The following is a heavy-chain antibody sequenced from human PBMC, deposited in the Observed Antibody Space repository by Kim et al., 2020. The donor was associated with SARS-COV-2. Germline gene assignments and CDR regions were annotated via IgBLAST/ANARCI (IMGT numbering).Heavy chain of an antibody. CDR2: ISSSGSTI. CDR3: ARDTGGYSRPHWFDP. D-gene: IGHD3-22*01. V-gene: IGHV3-48*03. J-gene: IGHJ5*02. Sequence: GGSLRLSCAASGFTFSSYEMNWVRQAPGKGLEWVSYISSSGSTIYYADSVKGRFTISRDNAKNSLYLQMNSLRAEDTAVYYCARDTGGYSRPHWFDPWGQGTLVTVSS. CDR1: GFTFSSYE.